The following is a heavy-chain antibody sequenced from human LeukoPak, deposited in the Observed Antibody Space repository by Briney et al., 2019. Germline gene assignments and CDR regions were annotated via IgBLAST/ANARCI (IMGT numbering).Heavy chain of an antibody. CDR2: MNPKSGNT. J-gene: IGHJ6*03. Sequence: ASVKVSCKASGYTFTSYDTNWVRQVTGQGLEWMGWMNPKSGNTGYAQKFQGRVTITRNTSISTAYMEVSSLRYEDTAVYYCARRAVDNSYYYYMDVWGKGTTVTVSS. V-gene: IGHV1-8*03. CDR1: GYTFTSYD. CDR3: ARRAVDNSYYYYMDV. D-gene: IGHD6-19*01.